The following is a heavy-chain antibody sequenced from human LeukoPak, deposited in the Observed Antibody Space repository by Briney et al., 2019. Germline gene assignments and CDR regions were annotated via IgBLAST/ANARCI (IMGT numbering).Heavy chain of an antibody. CDR2: ISGSGDST. CDR1: GFTFSTFA. CDR3: ARGYGSGDLLYYYGMDV. J-gene: IGHJ6*02. Sequence: PGGSLRLSCAASGFTFSTFAMSWVRQAPEKGLEWVSTISGSGDSTHYADSVKGRFTISRDNSKNTLYLQMNSLRAEDTAVYYCARGYGSGDLLYYYGMDVWGQGTTVTVPS. D-gene: IGHD3-10*01. V-gene: IGHV3-23*01.